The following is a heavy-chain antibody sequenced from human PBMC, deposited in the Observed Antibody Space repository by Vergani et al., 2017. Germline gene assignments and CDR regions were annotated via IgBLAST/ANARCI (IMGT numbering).Heavy chain of an antibody. Sequence: QVQLVQSGAEVKKPGSSVKVSCKASGGTFSSYAISWVRQAPGQGREWMGGIIPIFGTANYAQKFQGRVTITADESTSTAYMELSSLRSEDTAVSYCARDGYSSSWAWGSWFDPWGQGTLVTVSS. D-gene: IGHD6-13*01. CDR2: IIPIFGTA. CDR1: GGTFSSYA. V-gene: IGHV1-69*12. J-gene: IGHJ5*02. CDR3: ARDGYSSSWAWGSWFDP.